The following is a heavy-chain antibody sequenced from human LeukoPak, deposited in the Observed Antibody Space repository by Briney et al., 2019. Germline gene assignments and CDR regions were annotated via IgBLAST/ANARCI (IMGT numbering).Heavy chain of an antibody. V-gene: IGHV3-23*01. Sequence: GGSLRLPCAASGFTFSSYAMTWVRQAPGEVLEWVSGMRGSGGSTYYADSVKGRFTVSRDISKNTLYLQKNRLRAEDTAVYYCAKDFFSGNYRARTFDYWGQGTLVTVSS. J-gene: IGHJ4*02. CDR3: AKDFFSGNYRARTFDY. D-gene: IGHD1-26*01. CDR2: MRGSGGST. CDR1: GFTFSSYA.